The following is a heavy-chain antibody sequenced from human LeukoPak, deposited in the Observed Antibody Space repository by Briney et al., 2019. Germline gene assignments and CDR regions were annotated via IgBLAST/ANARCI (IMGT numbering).Heavy chain of an antibody. Sequence: ASVKVSCKASGYTFTGYYMHWVRQAPGQGLEWMGWINPNIGGTNYAQKFQGRVTLTRDTSISTAYMELYSLRSDDAAVYYCARESGAGPGDIWGQGTMVTVSS. CDR3: ARESGAGPGDI. V-gene: IGHV1-2*02. CDR2: INPNIGGT. J-gene: IGHJ3*02. D-gene: IGHD1-26*01. CDR1: GYTFTGYY.